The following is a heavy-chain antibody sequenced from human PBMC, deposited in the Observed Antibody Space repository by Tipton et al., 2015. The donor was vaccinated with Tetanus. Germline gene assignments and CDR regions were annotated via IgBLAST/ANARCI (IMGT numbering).Heavy chain of an antibody. V-gene: IGHV3-11*01. CDR3: ARAPIEAAGDYGDY. D-gene: IGHD6-13*01. Sequence: SLRLSCAASGFTLSDYYMSWIRQAPGKGLEWLSYIGSSGATINYADSVKGRFTLSRDTAKNSLYLLMDSLRADDTAVYYCARAPIEAAGDYGDYWAQGTLVTVSS. J-gene: IGHJ4*02. CDR1: GFTLSDYY. CDR2: IGSSGATI.